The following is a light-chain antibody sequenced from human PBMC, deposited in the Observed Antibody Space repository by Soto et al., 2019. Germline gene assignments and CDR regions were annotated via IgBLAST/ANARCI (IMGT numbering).Light chain of an antibody. Sequence: SYELTQPPSVSVSPGQTASITCGGDNIGTKSVHWYQQRPGQAPVLVVYDDKKRPSGIPERFSGSNSGNPATLTISRVETGDEADYYCQVCERFSDHNFVFGDRTKVTVL. CDR3: QVCERFSDHNFV. CDR2: DDK. J-gene: IGLJ1*01. V-gene: IGLV3-21*02. CDR1: NIGTKS.